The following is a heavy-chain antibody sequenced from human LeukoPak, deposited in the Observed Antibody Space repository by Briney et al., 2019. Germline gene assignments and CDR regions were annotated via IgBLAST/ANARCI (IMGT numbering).Heavy chain of an antibody. Sequence: PSETLSLTRAVYGGSFSGYYWSWIRQPPGKGLEWIGEINHSGSTNYNPSLKSRVAISVDTSKNQFSLKLSSVTAADTAVYYCARGRCYYDSSGYWYYFDYWGQGTLVTVSS. CDR3: ARGRCYYDSSGYWYYFDY. V-gene: IGHV4-34*01. CDR2: INHSGST. J-gene: IGHJ4*02. CDR1: GGSFSGYY. D-gene: IGHD3-22*01.